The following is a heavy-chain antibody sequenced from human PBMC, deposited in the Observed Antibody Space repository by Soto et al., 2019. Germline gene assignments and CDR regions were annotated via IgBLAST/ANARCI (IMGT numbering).Heavy chain of an antibody. V-gene: IGHV1-69*04. Sequence: QVQLVQSGAEVKKPGSSVKVSCKASGGTFSTYLITWVRQAPGHGLEWMGRIIPIPGIPNYAQKFQGRVTITADKSTATAYMDLTSLRSEDTAVYYCAREPTDYSNYQYNYYYYMDVWGTGTTVTVSS. CDR1: GGTFSTYL. CDR3: AREPTDYSNYQYNYYYYMDV. D-gene: IGHD4-4*01. CDR2: IIPIPGIP. J-gene: IGHJ6*03.